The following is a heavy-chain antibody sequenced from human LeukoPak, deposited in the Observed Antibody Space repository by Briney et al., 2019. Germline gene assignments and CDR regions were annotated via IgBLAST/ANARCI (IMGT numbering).Heavy chain of an antibody. CDR1: GYTLTSYY. Sequence: ASVKVSCKASGYTLTSYYMHWVRQAPGQGLEWMGIINPSGGSTSYAQEFQGRVTMTRDTSTSTVYMELSSLRSEDTAVYYCARTRRGYCSSTSCSNWFDPWGQGTLVTVSS. CDR3: ARTRRGYCSSTSCSNWFDP. V-gene: IGHV1-46*01. CDR2: INPSGGST. D-gene: IGHD2-2*01. J-gene: IGHJ5*02.